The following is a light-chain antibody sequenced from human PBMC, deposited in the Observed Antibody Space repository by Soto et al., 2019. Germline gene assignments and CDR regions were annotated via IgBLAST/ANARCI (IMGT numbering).Light chain of an antibody. CDR3: QVWDSGSDYV. CDR1: NIGGKS. J-gene: IGLJ1*01. Sequence: YELTQPPSVSVAPGQTARMTCGGNNIGGKSVHWYQQRPGQAPALVVYDDTDRPSGIPERFSGSNSGNTATLTISRVEAGDEADYYCQVWDSGSDYVFGTGTKVTVL. V-gene: IGLV3-21*02. CDR2: DDT.